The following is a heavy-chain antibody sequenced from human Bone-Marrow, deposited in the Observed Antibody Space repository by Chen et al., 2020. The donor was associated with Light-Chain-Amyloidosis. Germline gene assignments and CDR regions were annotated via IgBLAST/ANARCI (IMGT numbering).Heavy chain of an antibody. D-gene: IGHD3-10*01. CDR1: GFTFSSYA. Sequence: EVQLLESGGGLVQPGGSLRLSCAASGFTFSSYAMTGVRQAPGKGLEWVATISGSGGSTYYADSVKGRFTISRDNSKNTLYLQMNSLRAEDTAVYYCANTGGAVNPYFYYYYMDVWGRGTTVTVSS. CDR3: ANTGGAVNPYFYYYYMDV. V-gene: IGHV3-23*01. J-gene: IGHJ6*03. CDR2: ISGSGGST.